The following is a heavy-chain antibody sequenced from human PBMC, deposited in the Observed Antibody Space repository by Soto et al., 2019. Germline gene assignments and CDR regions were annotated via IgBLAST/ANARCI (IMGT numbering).Heavy chain of an antibody. CDR3: AIGPNYDILTGQLDY. D-gene: IGHD3-9*01. CDR1: GGSISSYY. CDR2: IYYSGST. V-gene: IGHV4-59*08. Sequence: SETLSLTCTVSGGSISSYYWSWIRQPPGKGLEWIGYIYYSGSTNYNPSLKSRVTISVDTSKNQFSLKLSSVTAADTAVYYCAIGPNYDILTGQLDYWGQATLVTVSS. J-gene: IGHJ4*02.